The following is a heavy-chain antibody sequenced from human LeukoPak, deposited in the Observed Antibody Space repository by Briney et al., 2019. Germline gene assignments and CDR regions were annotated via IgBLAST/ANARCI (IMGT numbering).Heavy chain of an antibody. Sequence: HSGGSLRLSCAASGFTLSSYEMHWVRHAPGKGLVWVSRINSDGSRTVYADSVKGRFTTSRDNAKNTLYLQMNSLRAEDTAIYYCARELPREVTLDYWGQGTLVTVSS. D-gene: IGHD2-21*02. J-gene: IGHJ4*02. CDR2: INSDGSRT. CDR3: ARELPREVTLDY. CDR1: GFTLSSYE. V-gene: IGHV3-74*01.